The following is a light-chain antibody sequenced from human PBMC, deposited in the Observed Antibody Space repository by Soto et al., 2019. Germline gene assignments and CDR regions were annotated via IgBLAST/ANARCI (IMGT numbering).Light chain of an antibody. Sequence: QSVLTQPPSVSGVPGQRVTISCTGSSSNIGAGYDVHWYQQLPGTAPKLLIYDNSNRPSGVPDRFSGSKSGTSASLAITGLQAEDEADYYCQSYDSSLSGSGVFGGGTKVTVL. CDR2: DNS. V-gene: IGLV1-40*01. J-gene: IGLJ2*01. CDR1: SSNIGAGYD. CDR3: QSYDSSLSGSGV.